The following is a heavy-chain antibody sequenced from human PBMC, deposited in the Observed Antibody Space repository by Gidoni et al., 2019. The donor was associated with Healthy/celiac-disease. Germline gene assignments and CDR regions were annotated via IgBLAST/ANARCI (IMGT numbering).Heavy chain of an antibody. V-gene: IGHV3-23*01. CDR3: AKIGAAAVPTDY. CDR1: GFPFSSDA. CDR2: ISGSGGRT. D-gene: IGHD6-13*01. J-gene: IGHJ4*02. Sequence: EVQLLESGGGLVQSGGSLRLSCAASGFPFSSDAMSWVRQEPGEGLEWVSAISGSGGRTYYAESVKGRLTISRENSKNTLYLQMNSLRAEDTAVYYCAKIGAAAVPTDYWGQGTLVTVSS.